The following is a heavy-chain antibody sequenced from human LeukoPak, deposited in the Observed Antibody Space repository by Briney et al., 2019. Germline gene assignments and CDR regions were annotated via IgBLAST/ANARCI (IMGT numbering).Heavy chain of an antibody. CDR3: ARFTTVAGLDY. D-gene: IGHD6-19*01. J-gene: IGHJ4*02. V-gene: IGHV3-30*14. Sequence: SGGSLRLSCAASGFTFSSYAMHWVRQAPGKGLEWVAVISYDGSNKYYADSVKGRFTISRDNSKNTLYLQMNSLRAEDTAVYYCARFTTVAGLDYWGQGTLVTVSS. CDR2: ISYDGSNK. CDR1: GFTFSSYA.